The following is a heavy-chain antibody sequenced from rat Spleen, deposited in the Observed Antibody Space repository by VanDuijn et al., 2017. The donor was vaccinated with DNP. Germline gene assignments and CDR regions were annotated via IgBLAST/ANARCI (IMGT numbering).Heavy chain of an antibody. D-gene: IGHD3-8*01. CDR2: INTGGGNT. Sequence: EVQLVESDGGLVQPGRSLTLSCVASGFTFSNYGMHWIRQAPTRGLEWVASINTGGGNTYYRDSVKGRFTISRDNAKTSLHLQMDSLRSEDTATYYCARHRTISPYYYDMDAWGQGASVTVSS. CDR1: GFTFSNYG. V-gene: IGHV5S13*01. J-gene: IGHJ4*01. CDR3: ARHRTISPYYYDMDA.